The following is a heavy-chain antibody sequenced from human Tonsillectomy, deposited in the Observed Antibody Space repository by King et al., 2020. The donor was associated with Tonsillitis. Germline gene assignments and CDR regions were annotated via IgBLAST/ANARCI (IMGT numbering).Heavy chain of an antibody. J-gene: IGHJ4*02. D-gene: IGHD3-22*01. CDR2: IIPIFGTA. Sequence: QLVQSGAEVKKPGSSVKVSCKASGGTFSSYAISWVRQAPGQGLEWMGGIIPIFGTANYAQKFQGRVTITADESTSTAYLELSSMSSEDTAVYYCARDRRYYDSSGYYLFYWGQGTLVTVSS. V-gene: IGHV1-69*01. CDR3: ARDRRYYDSSGYYLFY. CDR1: GGTFSSYA.